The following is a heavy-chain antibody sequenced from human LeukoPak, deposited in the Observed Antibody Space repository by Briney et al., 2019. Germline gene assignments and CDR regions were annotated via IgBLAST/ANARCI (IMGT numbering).Heavy chain of an antibody. Sequence: GGSLRLSCAASGFTLSDYYMSWIRQAPGKGLEWVSYISSSGSTIYYADSVKGRFTISRDNAKNSLYLQMNSLRAEDTAVYYCARDGYDSLNWFDPWGQGTLVTVSS. CDR3: ARDGYDSLNWFDP. J-gene: IGHJ5*02. CDR1: GFTLSDYY. D-gene: IGHD5-12*01. CDR2: ISSSGSTI. V-gene: IGHV3-11*01.